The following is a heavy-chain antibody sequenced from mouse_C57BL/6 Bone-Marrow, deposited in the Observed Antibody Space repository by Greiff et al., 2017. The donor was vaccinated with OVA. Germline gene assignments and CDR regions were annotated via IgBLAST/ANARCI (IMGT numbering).Heavy chain of an antibody. V-gene: IGHV1-50*01. CDR3: ARPPYYYGRDY. CDR2: IDPSDSYT. J-gene: IGHJ2*01. D-gene: IGHD1-1*01. Sequence: QSCKASGYTFTSYWMQWVKQRPGQGLEWIGEIDPSDSYTNYNQKFKGKATLTVDTSSSTAYMQLSSLTSEDSAVYYCARPPYYYGRDYWGQGTTLTVSS. CDR1: GYTFTSYW.